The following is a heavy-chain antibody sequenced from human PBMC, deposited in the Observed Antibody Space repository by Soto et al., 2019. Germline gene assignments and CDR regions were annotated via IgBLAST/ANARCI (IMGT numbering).Heavy chain of an antibody. Sequence: QVQLLQSGAEVKKPGSSVRVSCEASGGTFRPYAISWVRQAPGQGLEWMGEIIPIFGTVNYAQKCQGRVKLTADESTTTVYMDLRSLRSEDTAVYYGAKGAVAGTPTSYYYYGMDVWGQGTTVTVSS. J-gene: IGHJ6*02. CDR2: IIPIFGTV. CDR3: AKGAVAGTPTSYYYYGMDV. D-gene: IGHD6-19*01. V-gene: IGHV1-69*12. CDR1: GGTFRPYA.